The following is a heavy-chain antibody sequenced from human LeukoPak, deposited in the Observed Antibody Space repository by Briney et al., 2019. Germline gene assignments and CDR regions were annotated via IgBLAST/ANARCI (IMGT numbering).Heavy chain of an antibody. V-gene: IGHV3-23*01. CDR1: GFTFSSYA. CDR2: ISGSGGST. Sequence: GGSLRLSCAGSGFTFSSYAMSWVRQAPGKGLEWVSAISGSGGSTYYADSVKGRFTISRDNSKNTLYLQMNSLRAEDTAVYYCAKDLAAFGRPFIYYYYGMDVWGQGTTVTVSS. D-gene: IGHD3-10*01. J-gene: IGHJ6*02. CDR3: AKDLAAFGRPFIYYYYGMDV.